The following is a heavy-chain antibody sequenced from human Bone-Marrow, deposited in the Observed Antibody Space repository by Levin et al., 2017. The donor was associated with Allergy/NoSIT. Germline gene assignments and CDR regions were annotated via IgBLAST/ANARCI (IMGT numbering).Heavy chain of an antibody. J-gene: IGHJ6*02. CDR2: ISYDGRNK. V-gene: IGHV3-30*04. CDR3: ARDQYRSSYADGYYYYYGMDV. CDR1: GFSFRDFA. D-gene: IGHD6-6*01. Sequence: GGSLRLSCAASGFSFRDFAMHWVRQAPGKGLEWVAVISYDGRNKQFADSVKGRFTISRDDSKNTVYLQMNSLRGEDTAVFYCARDQYRSSYADGYYYYYGMDVWGQGTTVIVSS.